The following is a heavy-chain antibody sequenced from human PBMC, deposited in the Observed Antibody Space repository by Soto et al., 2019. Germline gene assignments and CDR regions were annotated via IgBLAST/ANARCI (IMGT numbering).Heavy chain of an antibody. CDR3: ARGGTYNRGRSSGCFAS. J-gene: IGHJ4*02. Sequence: QITLKESGPTLVKPTQTLTLTCTISGFSLSSDGVGVGWIRQPPGKALEWLAFIYWDDDYRYSPSLQSRLNTTKGSVNNQVLLIVTNVDPVDSTTSFCARGGTYNRGRSSGCFASCGQGILVTVSS. D-gene: IGHD2-15*01. V-gene: IGHV2-5*02. CDR1: GFSLSSDGVG. CDR2: IYWDDDY.